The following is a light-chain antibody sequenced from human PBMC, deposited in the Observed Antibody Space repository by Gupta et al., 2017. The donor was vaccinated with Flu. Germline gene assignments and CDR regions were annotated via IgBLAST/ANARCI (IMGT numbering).Light chain of an antibody. V-gene: IGLV3-25*03. Sequence: GETTMITGSGDEMARQYAYWYQQKPGQAPELVIYKENERPSGIPERFSGSSSGTTATLTISGVQAEDEADYYCESAEGSRSYVVFGGGTKLTVL. J-gene: IGLJ3*02. CDR3: ESAEGSRSYVV. CDR2: KEN. CDR1: EMARQY.